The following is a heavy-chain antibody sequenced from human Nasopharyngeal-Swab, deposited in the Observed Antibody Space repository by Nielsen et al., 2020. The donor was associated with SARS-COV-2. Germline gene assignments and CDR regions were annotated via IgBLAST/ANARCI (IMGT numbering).Heavy chain of an antibody. CDR1: GLTFSSYG. CDR3: ASKALGYYYMDV. V-gene: IGHV3-33*01. D-gene: IGHD3-16*01. J-gene: IGHJ6*03. Sequence: GGSLRLSCAASGLTFSSYGMHWVRQAPGKGLEWVAVIWYDGSNKYYADSVKGRFTISRDNSKNTLYLQMNSLRAEDTAVYYCASKALGYYYMDVWGKGTTVTVSS. CDR2: IWYDGSNK.